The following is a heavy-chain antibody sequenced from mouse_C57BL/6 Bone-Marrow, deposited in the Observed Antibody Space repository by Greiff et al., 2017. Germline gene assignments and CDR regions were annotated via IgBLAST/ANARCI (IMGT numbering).Heavy chain of an antibody. J-gene: IGHJ3*01. CDR1: GYTFTSYW. CDR3: ARRWFAY. Sequence: QVQLQQPGAELVKPGASVKMSCKASGYTFTSYWITWVKQRPGQGLEWIGDIYPGSGSTNYNEKFKSKATLTVDTSSSTAYMQLSGVTAEDSAVYYGARRWFAYWGQGTLVTVSA. CDR2: IYPGSGST. V-gene: IGHV1-55*01.